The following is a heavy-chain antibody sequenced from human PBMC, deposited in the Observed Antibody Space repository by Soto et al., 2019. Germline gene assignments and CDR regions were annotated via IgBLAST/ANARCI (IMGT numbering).Heavy chain of an antibody. V-gene: IGHV1-69*06. D-gene: IGHD3-22*01. CDR1: GGTFSSYA. CDR2: IIPIFGTA. CDR3: ARYSENYYDSSGYYPGWFDP. J-gene: IGHJ5*02. Sequence: QVQLVQSGAEVKKPGSSVKVSCKASGGTFSSYAISWVRQAPGQGLEWMGGIIPIFGTANYAQKFQGRVTITAGKDTRTASMELRSLRSEDTAVYYCARYSENYYDSSGYYPGWFDPWCQGTLVTVSS.